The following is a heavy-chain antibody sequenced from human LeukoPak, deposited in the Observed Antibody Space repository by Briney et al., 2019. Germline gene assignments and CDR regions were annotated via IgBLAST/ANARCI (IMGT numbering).Heavy chain of an antibody. Sequence: PGGSLRLSYAASGFTFSSGMHWVRQAPGKGLEWLAVISYDGNHKYYGDSVKGRFTISRDNSRNTLYLQMDSLKTEDTAVYYCAKGELHFNTCSFDYWGHGTLVTVSS. CDR1: GFTFSSG. J-gene: IGHJ4*01. CDR2: ISYDGNHK. D-gene: IGHD1-26*01. CDR3: AKGELHFNTCSFDY. V-gene: IGHV3-30*18.